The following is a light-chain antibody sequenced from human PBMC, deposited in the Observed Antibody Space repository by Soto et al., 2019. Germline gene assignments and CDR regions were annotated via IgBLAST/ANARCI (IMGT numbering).Light chain of an antibody. CDR2: DAS. CDR1: QSISIY. CDR3: QQYNPYSMWT. V-gene: IGKV1-5*01. Sequence: DIQMTQSPSTLSASVGDRVTVTCRASQSISIYLAWYQQKLGKAPKLLIYDASTLESGVPSRFSGSGSGTEFTLTISSLQPDDFASYYCQQYNPYSMWTFGQGTKVDIK. J-gene: IGKJ1*01.